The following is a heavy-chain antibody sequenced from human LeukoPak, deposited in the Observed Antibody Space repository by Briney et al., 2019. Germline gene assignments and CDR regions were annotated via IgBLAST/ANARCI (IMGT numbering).Heavy chain of an antibody. D-gene: IGHD4-23*01. CDR1: GFTFSSYW. CDR2: INSDGSSA. CDR3: ARHLTYGGWNS. V-gene: IGHV3-74*01. J-gene: IGHJ4*02. Sequence: GSLRLSCAASGFTFSSYWMQWVRQAPGKGLVWVSRINSDGSSASYADSVKGRFTISRDNAKNTLYLQMNSLRAEDTAEFYCARHLTYGGWNSWGQGTLVTVSS.